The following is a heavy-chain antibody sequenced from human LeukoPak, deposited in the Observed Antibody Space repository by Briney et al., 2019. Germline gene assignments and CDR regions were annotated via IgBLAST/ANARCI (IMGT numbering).Heavy chain of an antibody. J-gene: IGHJ4*02. CDR2: IYHSGST. Sequence: TSQTLSLTCTVSGGSISSGGYYWSRIRQPPGKGLEWIGYIYHSGSTYYNPSLKSRVTISVDRSKNQFSLKLSSVTAADTAVYYCARDGVATNDYWGQGTLVTVSS. V-gene: IGHV4-30-2*01. CDR3: ARDGVATNDY. D-gene: IGHD2-15*01. CDR1: GGSISSGGYY.